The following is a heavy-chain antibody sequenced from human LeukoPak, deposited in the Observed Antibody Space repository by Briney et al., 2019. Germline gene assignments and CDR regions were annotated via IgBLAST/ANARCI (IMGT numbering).Heavy chain of an antibody. CDR2: ISPYSGNT. CDR1: GYTFTTYA. J-gene: IGHJ4*02. Sequence: GASVTVSCKASGYTFTTYAISWARQAPGQGREWMGWISPYSGNTKYAQKVQDRVTITTDTSTSTAYMELRRLRSDDTAVYYCARVIGGYTYGYTPNDYWGQGTLVTVSS. V-gene: IGHV1-18*04. CDR3: ARVIGGYTYGYTPNDY. D-gene: IGHD5-18*01.